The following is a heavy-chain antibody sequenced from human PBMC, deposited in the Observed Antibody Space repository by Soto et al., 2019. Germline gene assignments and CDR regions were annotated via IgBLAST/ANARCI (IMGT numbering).Heavy chain of an antibody. CDR2: FCGSGGST. D-gene: IGHD6-13*01. V-gene: IGHV3-23*01. CDR1: GFTFSSYA. J-gene: IGHJ6*02. Sequence: SGGSLRLSCAASGFTFSSYAMSWVRQAPGKGLEWVSAFCGSGGSTYYADSVKGRFTISRDNSKNTLYLQMNSLRAEDTAVYYCAKDRGSIAAAGTIGLYGMDVWGQGTTVTVSS. CDR3: AKDRGSIAAAGTIGLYGMDV.